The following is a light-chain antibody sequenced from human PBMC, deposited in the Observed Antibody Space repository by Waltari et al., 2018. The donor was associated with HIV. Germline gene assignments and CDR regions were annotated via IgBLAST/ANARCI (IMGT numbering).Light chain of an antibody. Sequence: DIVLTQSTATLSLSPGQRATLSCRASQSIYVHLGWYQHKPGQPPRLLVYDSSKRVTDIPARFSGSGSGANFTLTISSLEPEDFAVYYCQHRSSWPPTFGGGTRIEI. CDR3: QHRSSWPPT. CDR2: DSS. CDR1: QSIYVH. V-gene: IGKV3-11*01. J-gene: IGKJ4*01.